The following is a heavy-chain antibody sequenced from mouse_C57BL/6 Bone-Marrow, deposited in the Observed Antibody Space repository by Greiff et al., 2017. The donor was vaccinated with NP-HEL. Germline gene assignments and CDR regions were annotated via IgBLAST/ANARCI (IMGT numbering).Heavy chain of an antibody. CDR3: ARCGLRRAWFAY. Sequence: VQLQQPGAELVMPGASVKLSCKASGYTFTSYWMHWVKQRPGQGLEWIGEIDPSDSYTNYNQKFKGKSTLTVDKSSSTAYMQLSSLTSEDSAVYYCARCGLRRAWFAYWGQGTLVTVSA. D-gene: IGHD2-4*01. V-gene: IGHV1-69*01. CDR1: GYTFTSYW. J-gene: IGHJ3*01. CDR2: IDPSDSYT.